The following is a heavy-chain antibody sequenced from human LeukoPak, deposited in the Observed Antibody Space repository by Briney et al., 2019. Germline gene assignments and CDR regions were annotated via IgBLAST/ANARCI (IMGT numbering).Heavy chain of an antibody. CDR3: ARSGIAAAGLLYYFDY. CDR1: GFTFSSYA. D-gene: IGHD6-13*01. CDR2: ISSNGGST. V-gene: IGHV3-64*01. J-gene: IGHJ4*02. Sequence: GGSLRLSCAASGFTFSSYAMHWVRQAPGKGLEYVSAISSNGGSTYYANSVKGRFTISRDNSKNTLYLQMGSLRAEDMAMYYCARSGIAAAGLLYYFDYWGQGTLVTVSS.